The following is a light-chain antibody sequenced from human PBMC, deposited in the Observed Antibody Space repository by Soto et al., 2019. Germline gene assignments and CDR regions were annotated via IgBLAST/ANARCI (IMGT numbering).Light chain of an antibody. CDR2: AAS. J-gene: IGKJ4*01. CDR3: QQSHSTPLT. V-gene: IGKV1-39*01. Sequence: DIQITQSPSSLSASVGDRVTITCRASQSISRYLNWYQQRPGKAPKFLIYAASSLQSGVPSRFSGSGFGTDFTLTISSXQAEDFATYYCQQSHSTPLTFGGGTKVDIK. CDR1: QSISRY.